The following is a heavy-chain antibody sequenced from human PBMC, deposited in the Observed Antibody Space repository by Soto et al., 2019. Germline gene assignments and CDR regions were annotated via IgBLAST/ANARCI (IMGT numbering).Heavy chain of an antibody. CDR2: ISGTGANT. D-gene: IGHD2-2*01. J-gene: IGHJ4*02. CDR1: GFTFSSYA. CDR3: ATLMFCTSSSCYGREGGY. Sequence: EVQLLESGGGLVQPGGSLRLSCAASGFTFSSYAMSWVRQVPGKGLEWGSAISGTGANTYYADSVKGRFTISRDNSKNKLYVQMNSLRADDAAVYYCATLMFCTSSSCYGREGGYWGQGTLVTVSS. V-gene: IGHV3-23*01.